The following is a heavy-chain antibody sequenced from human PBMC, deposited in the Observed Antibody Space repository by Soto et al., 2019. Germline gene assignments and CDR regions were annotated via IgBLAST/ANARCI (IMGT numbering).Heavy chain of an antibody. CDR2: ISGYNGIT. CDR1: GYTFTSYG. V-gene: IGHV1-18*01. CDR3: ARGYCSGGSCYTGWFDP. J-gene: IGHJ5*02. Sequence: QVQLVQSGAAVKKPGASVRVSCKASGYTFTSYGISWVRQAPGQGLEWMGCISGYNGITNYAQKLQGRVTRTKVTATSTATMEQRSLRSDDTAVYYCARGYCSGGSCYTGWFDPWGQGTLVTVSS. D-gene: IGHD2-15*01.